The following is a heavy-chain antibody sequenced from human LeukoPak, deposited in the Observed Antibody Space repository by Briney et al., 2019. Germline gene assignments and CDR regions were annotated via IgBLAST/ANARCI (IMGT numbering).Heavy chain of an antibody. D-gene: IGHD3-10*02. V-gene: IGHV3-48*03. Sequence: GGSLRLSCAASGFTFSSYAMSWVRQAPGKGLEWVSYISSSGSTIFYADSVKGRFTISRDNAKNSLYLQMNSLRAEDTAIYYCARDNYVKLNYWGQGTLVTVSS. CDR3: ARDNYVKLNY. CDR2: ISSSGSTI. CDR1: GFTFSSYA. J-gene: IGHJ4*02.